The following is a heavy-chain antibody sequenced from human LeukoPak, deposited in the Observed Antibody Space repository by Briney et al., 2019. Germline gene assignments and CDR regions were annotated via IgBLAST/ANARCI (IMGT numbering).Heavy chain of an antibody. CDR3: ARGPLWLLLGRAGNWFDP. CDR2: INNSGST. D-gene: IGHD3-22*01. CDR1: GGSFSGYY. V-gene: IGHV4-34*01. J-gene: IGHJ5*02. Sequence: PSETLSLTCAVYGGSFSGYYWSWIRQPPGKGLEWIGEINNSGSTNYNPSLKSRVTISVDTSKNQFSLKLSSVTAADTAVYYCARGPLWLLLGRAGNWFDPWGQGTLVTVSS.